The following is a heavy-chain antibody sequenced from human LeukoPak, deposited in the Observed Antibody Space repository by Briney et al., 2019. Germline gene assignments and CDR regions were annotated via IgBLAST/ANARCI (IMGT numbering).Heavy chain of an antibody. J-gene: IGHJ5*02. CDR2: IYYSGST. V-gene: IGHV4-39*01. CDR1: GGSISSSSYY. CDR3: ARREWFGELFPGWFDP. Sequence: PSETLSLTCTVSGGSISSSSYYWGWIRQPPGKGLEWIGSIYYSGSTYYNPSLKSRVTISVDTSKNQFSLKLSSVTAADTAVYYCARREWFGELFPGWFDPWGQGTLVTVSS. D-gene: IGHD3-10*01.